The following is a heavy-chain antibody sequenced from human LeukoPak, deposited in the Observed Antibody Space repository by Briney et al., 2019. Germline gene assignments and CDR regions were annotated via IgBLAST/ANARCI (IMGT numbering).Heavy chain of an antibody. V-gene: IGHV3-15*01. CDR3: TTDRMIYATNWAVSWFDP. CDR1: GFTFSNAW. CDR2: VKTKGDGGAA. J-gene: IGHJ5*02. Sequence: GGSLRLSCAASGFTFSNAWMSWVRQAPGKGLEWVGRVKTKGDGGAADYAAPVKGRFTTSRDDSTKTVYLQMNSLKTEDTAVYYCTTDRMIYATNWAVSWFDPWGQGTLVTVSS. D-gene: IGHD2-8*01.